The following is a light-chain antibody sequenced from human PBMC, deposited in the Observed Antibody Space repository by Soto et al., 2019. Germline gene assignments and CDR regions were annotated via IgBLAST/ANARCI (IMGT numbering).Light chain of an antibody. CDR1: SSNLGAGYA. Sequence: QSVLTQPPSVSGAPGQRVTVSCTGSSSNLGAGYAVHWYQHHPGTAPKLLLFGNNNRPSGVPDRFSGSKSGASASLAIGGLQAEDDAVYYCQSYDSSLSAGVFGGGTKVTVL. CDR3: QSYDSSLSAGV. V-gene: IGLV1-40*01. CDR2: GNN. J-gene: IGLJ3*02.